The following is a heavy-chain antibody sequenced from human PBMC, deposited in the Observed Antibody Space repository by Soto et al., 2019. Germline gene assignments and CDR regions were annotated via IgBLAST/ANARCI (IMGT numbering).Heavy chain of an antibody. CDR3: ARFAYGSGSYYGYYYGMDV. Sequence: SETLSLTCTVSGGSISSSSYYWGWIRQPPGKGLEWIGSIYYSGSTYYNPSLKSRVTISVVTSKNQFSLKLSSVTAADTAVYYCARFAYGSGSYYGYYYGMDVWGQGTTVTVSS. V-gene: IGHV4-39*01. J-gene: IGHJ6*02. D-gene: IGHD3-10*01. CDR2: IYYSGST. CDR1: GGSISSSSYY.